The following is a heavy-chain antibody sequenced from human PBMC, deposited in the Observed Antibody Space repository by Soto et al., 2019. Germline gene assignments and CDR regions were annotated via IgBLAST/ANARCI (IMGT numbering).Heavy chain of an antibody. J-gene: IGHJ5*02. CDR3: ARSPSDCAGTMQWLHP. D-gene: IGHD2-21*01. V-gene: IGHV4-31*02. Sequence: GRLINKHPGKGLEWIGYIYYSGSTYYNPSLKSRVTISVDTSKNQFSLKLSSVTAADTAVYYCARSPSDCAGTMQWLHPWCPGILVSV. CDR2: IYYSGST.